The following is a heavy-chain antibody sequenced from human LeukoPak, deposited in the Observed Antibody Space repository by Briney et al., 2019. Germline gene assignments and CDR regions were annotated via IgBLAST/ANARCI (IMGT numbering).Heavy chain of an antibody. CDR3: ARGSFSGFPAINVTGVQGAFDI. D-gene: IGHD3-22*01. CDR1: QFTLSDHY. J-gene: IGHJ3*02. Sequence: GGSLRLSCAVSQFTLSDHYMSWIRQAPGKGLEWLSSISSKGDHTNYADSVKGRFTISRDNAKESLFLHMNNLRAEDTAVYFCARGSFSGFPAINVTGVQGAFDIWGQGTVVSVSS. CDR2: ISSKGDHT. V-gene: IGHV3-11*05.